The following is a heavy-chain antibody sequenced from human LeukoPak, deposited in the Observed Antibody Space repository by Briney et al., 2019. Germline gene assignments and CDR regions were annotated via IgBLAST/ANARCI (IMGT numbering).Heavy chain of an antibody. D-gene: IGHD3-3*01. CDR1: GFTFSSYS. V-gene: IGHV3-21*01. Sequence: GGSLRLSCAASGFTFSSYSMNWVRRAPGKGLEWVSSISSSSSYIYYADSVKGRFTISRDNAKNSLYLQMDSLRAEDTAVYYCARDYDFWSGYSHFDYWGQGTLVTVSS. CDR2: ISSSSSYI. J-gene: IGHJ4*02. CDR3: ARDYDFWSGYSHFDY.